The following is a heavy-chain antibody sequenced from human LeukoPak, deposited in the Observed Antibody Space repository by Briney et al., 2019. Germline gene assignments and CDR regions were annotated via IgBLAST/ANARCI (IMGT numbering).Heavy chain of an antibody. D-gene: IGHD3-10*01. J-gene: IGHJ4*02. Sequence: GGSMRLSCAVSGFTFTSYAISWVRPAPGKGRGWVSSIRSRVDKTYYAGSVKGWSTLSRDKSKNTVCLQMDSLRVAETAVYYCARVQYGNLSGSYRTFFDFWGQGALVTVSP. CDR2: IRSRVDKT. CDR1: GFTFTSYA. V-gene: IGHV3-23*01. CDR3: ARVQYGNLSGSYRTFFDF.